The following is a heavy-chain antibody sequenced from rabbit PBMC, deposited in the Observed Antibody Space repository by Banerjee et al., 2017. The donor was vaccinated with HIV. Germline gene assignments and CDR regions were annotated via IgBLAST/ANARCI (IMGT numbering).Heavy chain of an antibody. J-gene: IGHJ4*01. CDR2: IDASSGDT. V-gene: IGHV1S40*01. Sequence: QQLEESGGGLVKPGGTLTLTCKASGIDFSSYYYMCWVRQAPGKGLELIACIDASSGDTYYANWAKGRFTISKTSSTTVTLQMTSLTAADTATYFCARDVDAGYVGVGYALWGPGTLVTVS. D-gene: IGHD6-1*01. CDR1: GIDFSSYYY. CDR3: ARDVDAGYVGVGYAL.